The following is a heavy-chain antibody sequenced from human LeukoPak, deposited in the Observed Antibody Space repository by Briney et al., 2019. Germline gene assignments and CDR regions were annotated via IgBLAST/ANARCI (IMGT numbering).Heavy chain of an antibody. D-gene: IGHD1-26*01. CDR3: ARDRPPVGAIDY. CDR2: TSGGSDSI. J-gene: IGHJ4*02. CDR1: GFTFSDHP. Sequence: GGSLRLSCAASGFTFSDHPVNWVRQAPGEGLEWVSYTSGGSDSIYYADSVKGRFTISRDNANNSLYLHMSSLRDEDTAVYFCARDRPPVGAIDYWGQGTLVTVSS. V-gene: IGHV3-48*02.